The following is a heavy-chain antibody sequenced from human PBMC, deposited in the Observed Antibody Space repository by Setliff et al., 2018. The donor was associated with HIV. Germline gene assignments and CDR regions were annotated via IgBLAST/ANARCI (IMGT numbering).Heavy chain of an antibody. J-gene: IGHJ4*02. CDR1: GFTLSDHW. CDR3: ARVFRGADDHTGPFDY. V-gene: IGHV3-74*01. Sequence: HPGGSLRLSCAASGFTLSDHWMHWVRQVPGKGLVWVSRTNNDGSITNYADFVKGRFTMSRDSAKNTLYLQMNSLRVEDTAVYYCARVFRGADDHTGPFDYWGQGTLVTVSS. CDR2: TNNDGSIT. D-gene: IGHD1-1*01.